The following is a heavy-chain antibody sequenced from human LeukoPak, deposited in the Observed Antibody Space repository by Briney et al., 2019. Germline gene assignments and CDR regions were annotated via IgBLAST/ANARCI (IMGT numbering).Heavy chain of an antibody. CDR3: ARVPAVVVPAGCLDY. CDR2: INSDGSST. CDR1: GFTFSSYW. V-gene: IGHV3-74*01. D-gene: IGHD2-2*01. Sequence: GGSLRLSCAASGFTFSSYWMHWVRQAPGKGLVWVSRINSDGSSTSYADSVKGRFTISRDNAKNTLYLQMNSLRAEDTAVYYCARVPAVVVPAGCLDYWGQGTLVTVSS. J-gene: IGHJ4*02.